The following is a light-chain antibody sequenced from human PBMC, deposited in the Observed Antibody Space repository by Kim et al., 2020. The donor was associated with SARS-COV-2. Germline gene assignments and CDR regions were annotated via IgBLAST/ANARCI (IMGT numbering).Light chain of an antibody. Sequence: IHMTQTPSTLSASVGDSVTITCRASQSISDWLAWYQQKPGKAPNLLIYKESTLESGVPSRFSGIGSGTEFSLTIASLQPDDFATYYCQHYNSYPYTFGQGTKLEI. CDR1: QSISDW. CDR2: KES. V-gene: IGKV1-5*03. CDR3: QHYNSYPYT. J-gene: IGKJ2*01.